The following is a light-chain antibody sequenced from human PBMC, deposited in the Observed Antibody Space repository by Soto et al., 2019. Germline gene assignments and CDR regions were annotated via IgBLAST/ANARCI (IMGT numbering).Light chain of an antibody. CDR1: SGSVSTNYY. CDR3: VLYMGSGIPPV. J-gene: IGLJ3*02. CDR2: STD. Sequence: QAVVTQEPSFSVSPGGTVTLTCGLSSGSVSTNYYPSWYQQTPGQSPRTLIYSTDIRSSGVPDRFSGSILGNKAALTITAAQADDESGYFCVLYMGSGIPPVFGGGTKLTVL. V-gene: IGLV8-61*01.